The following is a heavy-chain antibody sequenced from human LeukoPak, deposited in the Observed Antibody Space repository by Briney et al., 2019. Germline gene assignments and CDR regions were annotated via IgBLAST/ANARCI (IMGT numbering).Heavy chain of an antibody. CDR1: GYSISSGYY. V-gene: IGHV4-38-2*01. CDR2: IYHSGST. Sequence: SETLSLTCAVSGYSISSGYYWGWIRQPPGKGLEWIGSIYHSGSTYYNPSLKSRVTISVDTSKNQFSLKLSSVTAADTAVYYCARLFALNWFDPWGQGTLVTVSS. J-gene: IGHJ5*02. D-gene: IGHD3-16*01. CDR3: ARLFALNWFDP.